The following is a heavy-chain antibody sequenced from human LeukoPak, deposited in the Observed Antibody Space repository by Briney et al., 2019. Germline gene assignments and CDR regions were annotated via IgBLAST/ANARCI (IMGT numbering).Heavy chain of an antibody. Sequence: PGGSLRLSCAASGFTFSSYGIHWVRQAPGKGLEWVAVISHDGGNEYYADSVKGRFTISRDNSKSAVYLQMNSLRAEDTAVYYCAKDFGLSEQQLVLPNDYWGQGTLVTVSS. CDR2: ISHDGGNE. V-gene: IGHV3-30*18. CDR1: GFTFSSYG. D-gene: IGHD6-13*01. J-gene: IGHJ4*02. CDR3: AKDFGLSEQQLVLPNDY.